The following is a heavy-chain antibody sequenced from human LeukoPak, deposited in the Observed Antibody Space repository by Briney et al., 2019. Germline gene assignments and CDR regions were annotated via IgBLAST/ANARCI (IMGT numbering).Heavy chain of an antibody. CDR1: GGTFSSYA. D-gene: IGHD3-10*01. V-gene: IGHV1-69*04. CDR2: IIPILGIA. CDR3: ARDLEMRELLQRRHWVDP. Sequence: SVKVSCKASGGTFSSYAISWVRQAPGQGLEWMGRIIPILGIANYAQKFQGRVTITADKSTSTAYMELSSLRSEDTAVYYCARDLEMRELLQRRHWVDPWGQGTLVTVSS. J-gene: IGHJ5*02.